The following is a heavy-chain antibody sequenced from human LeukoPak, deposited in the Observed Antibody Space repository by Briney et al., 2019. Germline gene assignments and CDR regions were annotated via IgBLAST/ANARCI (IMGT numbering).Heavy chain of an antibody. CDR3: ARCTTGKTFGSLREIKKSREIDY. CDR2: INWNGGST. V-gene: IGHV3-20*04. CDR1: GFTFDDYG. D-gene: IGHD1-1*01. Sequence: GGSLRLSCAASGFTFDDYGMSWVRQAPGKGLEWVSGINWNGGSTGYADSVKGRFTISRDNAKNSLCLQMDSLRGEDTAVYYCARCTTGKTFGSLREIKKSREIDYWGQGTLVTVSS. J-gene: IGHJ4*02.